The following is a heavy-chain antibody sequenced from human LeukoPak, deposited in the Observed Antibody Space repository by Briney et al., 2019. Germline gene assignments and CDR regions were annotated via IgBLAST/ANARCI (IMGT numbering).Heavy chain of an antibody. CDR1: GFTFNDYY. CDR2: IGSSGGSI. D-gene: IGHD6-13*01. Sequence: GGSLRLFCAASGFTFNDYYMSWIRQAPGKGLEWISYIGSSGGSINYADSVKGRFTISRDNAKNSLSLQMNSLRAEDTAVYYCVRGRTSGSSWPFDYWGQGTLVTVSS. V-gene: IGHV3-11*04. CDR3: VRGRTSGSSWPFDY. J-gene: IGHJ4*02.